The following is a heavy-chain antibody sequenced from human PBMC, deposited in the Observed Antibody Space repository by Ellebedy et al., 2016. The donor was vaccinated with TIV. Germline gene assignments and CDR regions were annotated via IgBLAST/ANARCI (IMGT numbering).Heavy chain of an antibody. V-gene: IGHV3-9*01. CDR1: GFTFTSYA. CDR3: AKDKGGDIVVVPAAMTSAYGMDV. D-gene: IGHD2-2*01. Sequence: SLKISXAASGFTFTSYAMHWVRQAPGKGLEWVSGISWNSGSIGYADSVKGRFTISRDNAKNSLYLQMNSLRAEDTALYYCAKDKGGDIVVVPAAMTSAYGMDVWGQGTTVTVSS. J-gene: IGHJ6*02. CDR2: ISWNSGSI.